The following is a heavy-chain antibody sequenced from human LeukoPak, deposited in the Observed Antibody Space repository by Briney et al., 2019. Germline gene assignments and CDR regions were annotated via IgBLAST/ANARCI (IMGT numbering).Heavy chain of an antibody. CDR1: GYRFSSYW. D-gene: IGHD2-15*01. V-gene: IGHV5-51*01. CDR3: ARGVVAAKKTAFDI. J-gene: IGHJ3*02. Sequence: GESLKISCKGSGYRFSSYWIGWVRQMPGKGLEWMGIIYPADSDTKYSPSFQGQVTVSADNSISTAYLQWSSLKASDTAMYYCARGVVAAKKTAFDIWGHGTMVTVSS. CDR2: IYPADSDT.